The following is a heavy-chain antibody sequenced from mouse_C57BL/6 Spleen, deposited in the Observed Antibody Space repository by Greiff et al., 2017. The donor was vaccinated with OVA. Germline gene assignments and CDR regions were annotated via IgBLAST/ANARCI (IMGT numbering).Heavy chain of an antibody. CDR1: GYAFTNYL. CDR3: ARGEVSTVDY. D-gene: IGHD1-1*01. J-gene: IGHJ2*01. V-gene: IGHV1-54*01. CDR2: INPGSGGT. Sequence: QVQLKQSGAELVRPGTSVKVSCKASGYAFTNYLIEWVKQRPGQGLEWIGVINPGSGGTNYNEKFKGKATLTADKSSSTAYMQLSSLTSEDSAVYFCARGEVSTVDYWGQGTTLTVSS.